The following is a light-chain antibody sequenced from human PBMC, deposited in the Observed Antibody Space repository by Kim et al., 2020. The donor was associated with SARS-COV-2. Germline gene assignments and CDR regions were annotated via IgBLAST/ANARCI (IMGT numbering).Light chain of an antibody. J-gene: IGKJ1*01. CDR1: QNIARY. CDR3: QQSFNAPRT. V-gene: IGKV1-39*01. Sequence: ASVGDRVTISCRASQNIARYLNWYQQKPGRAPKALIYGTSHLQSGVPPRFSGSGSGTEFTLTITSLQSEDFATYYCQQSFNAPRTFGQGTKVDIK. CDR2: GTS.